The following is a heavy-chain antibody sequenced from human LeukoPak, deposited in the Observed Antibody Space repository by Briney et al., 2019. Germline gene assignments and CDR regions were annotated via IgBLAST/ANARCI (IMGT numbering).Heavy chain of an antibody. V-gene: IGHV3-33*01. CDR3: ASENIVVVPEVEYYFDY. CDR2: IWYDGSNK. D-gene: IGHD2-2*01. Sequence: LTGGSLRLSCAASGFTFSSYGMHWVRQAPGKGLEWVAVIWYDGSNKYYADSVKGRFTISRDNAKNSLYLQMNSLRAEDTAVYYCASENIVVVPEVEYYFDYWGQGTLVTVSS. J-gene: IGHJ4*02. CDR1: GFTFSSYG.